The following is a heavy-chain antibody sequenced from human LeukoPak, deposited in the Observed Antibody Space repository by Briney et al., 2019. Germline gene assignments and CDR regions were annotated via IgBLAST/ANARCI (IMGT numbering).Heavy chain of an antibody. CDR1: GFTFSSYS. D-gene: IGHD1-26*01. Sequence: GSLRLSCAASGFTFSSYSMNWVRQAPGKGLEWVSCISSSSGYIYYADSVKGRFTISRDDAKSSLYLQMNSLRAEDTAVYYCARDRSGSPNDCWGQGTLVTVSS. CDR2: ISSSSGYI. CDR3: ARDRSGSPNDC. J-gene: IGHJ4*02. V-gene: IGHV3-21*01.